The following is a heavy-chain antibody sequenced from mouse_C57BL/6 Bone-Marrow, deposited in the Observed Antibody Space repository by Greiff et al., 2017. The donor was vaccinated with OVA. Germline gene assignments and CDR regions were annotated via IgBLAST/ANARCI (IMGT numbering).Heavy chain of an antibody. J-gene: IGHJ1*03. CDR3: ARSCYYGSSYWYFDV. D-gene: IGHD1-1*01. CDR1: GYTFTSYW. CDR2: IYPGSGST. Sequence: QVQLQQPGAELVKPGASVKMSCKASGYTFTSYWITWVKQRPGQGLEWIGDIYPGSGSTNYNEKFKSKATLTVDTSSSTAYMQLSSLTSEDSAVYYCARSCYYGSSYWYFDVWGTGTTVTVSS. V-gene: IGHV1-55*01.